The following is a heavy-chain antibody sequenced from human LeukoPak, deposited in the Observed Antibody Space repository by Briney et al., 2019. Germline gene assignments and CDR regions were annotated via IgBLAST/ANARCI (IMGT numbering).Heavy chain of an antibody. Sequence: PSETLSLTCTVSGGSISSYYWSWIRQPPGKGLEWIGYIYYSGSTNYNPSLKSRVTISVDTSKNQFSLKLSSVTAADTAVYYCARHSGGRDSSGEYWYFDLWGRGTLVTVSS. V-gene: IGHV4-59*08. CDR3: ARHSGGRDSSGEYWYFDL. J-gene: IGHJ2*01. CDR2: IYYSGST. CDR1: GGSISSYY. D-gene: IGHD3-22*01.